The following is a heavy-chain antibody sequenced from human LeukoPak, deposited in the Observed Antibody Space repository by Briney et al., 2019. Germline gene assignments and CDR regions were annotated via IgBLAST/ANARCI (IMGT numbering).Heavy chain of an antibody. CDR1: GGSISSSSYY. CDR2: IYYSVST. Sequence: PSETLSLTCTVSGGSISSSSYYWGWIRQPPGKGLEWIGSIYYSVSTYYDPSLKSRVTISVDTSKNQFSLRLSSVTAADTAVYYCAREVADYGGYYYYHYMDVWGKGTTVTVSS. D-gene: IGHD4-23*01. V-gene: IGHV4-39*07. J-gene: IGHJ6*03. CDR3: AREVADYGGYYYYHYMDV.